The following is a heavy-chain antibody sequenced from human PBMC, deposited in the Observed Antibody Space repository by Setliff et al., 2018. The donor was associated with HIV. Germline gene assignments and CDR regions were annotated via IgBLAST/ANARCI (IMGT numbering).Heavy chain of an antibody. CDR3: SRASDPSHRMPPTNYYYMDV. J-gene: IGHJ6*03. V-gene: IGHV5-51*01. CDR1: GYSFANYW. CDR2: IYPTDSDT. D-gene: IGHD2-2*01. Sequence: GESLKISCKGSGYSFANYWIAWVRQVPGKGLEWMGIIYPTDSDTRYSPSFQGQVTTSADTSISTAYLQWSSLKASDTAVYYCSRASDPSHRMPPTNYYYMDVWGKGTKVTVSS.